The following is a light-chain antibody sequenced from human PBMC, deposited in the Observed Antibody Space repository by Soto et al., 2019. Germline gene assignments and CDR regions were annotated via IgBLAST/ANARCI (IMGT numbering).Light chain of an antibody. J-gene: IGLJ1*01. Sequence: QSALTQPASVSGSPGQSITISCTGTSSDVGGYNLVSWYQQHPGKAPKLMIYEVSKRPSGVSNRFSGSKSGNTASLTISGLQAEDEADYYCSSYAASSTLDVFGTGTKLTVL. CDR3: SSYAASSTLDV. CDR2: EVS. V-gene: IGLV2-23*02. CDR1: SSDVGGYNL.